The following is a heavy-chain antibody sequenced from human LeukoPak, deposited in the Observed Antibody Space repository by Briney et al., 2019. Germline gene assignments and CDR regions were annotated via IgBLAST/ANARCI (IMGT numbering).Heavy chain of an antibody. J-gene: IGHJ4*02. CDR2: IYYSGST. CDR3: ARQAGGSYRYPNFDS. CDR1: GGSIISSSYY. D-gene: IGHD1-26*01. Sequence: SETLSLTCTVSGGSIISSSYYWGWIRQPPGKGLEWIGSIYYSGSTYYNPSLKSRVTISVDTSKNQFSLRLSSVTAADTAVYYCARQAGGSYRYPNFDSWGQGTLVTVSS. V-gene: IGHV4-39*01.